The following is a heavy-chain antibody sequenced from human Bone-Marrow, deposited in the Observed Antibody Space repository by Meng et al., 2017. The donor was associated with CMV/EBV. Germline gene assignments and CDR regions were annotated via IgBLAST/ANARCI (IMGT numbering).Heavy chain of an antibody. V-gene: IGHV3-23*01. CDR2: ISGSGGST. CDR1: GFTFSSYA. Sequence: GGSLRLSCAASGFTFSSYAMSWVRQAPGKGLEWVSAISGSGGSTYYADSVKGRFTISRDNSKNTLYLQMNSLRADDTAVYYCARVRVTVDAFDIWGQGTRVTVSS. CDR3: ARVRVTVDAFDI. D-gene: IGHD2-21*02. J-gene: IGHJ3*02.